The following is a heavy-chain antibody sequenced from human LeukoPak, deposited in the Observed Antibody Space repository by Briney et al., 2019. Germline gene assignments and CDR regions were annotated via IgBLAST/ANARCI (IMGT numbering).Heavy chain of an antibody. CDR1: GGSISSGGYS. CDR2: IYHSGST. J-gene: IGHJ6*02. CDR3: ARGRAGSYYYYGMDV. Sequence: SQTLSLTCAVSGGSISSGGYSWSWIRQPPGKGLEWIGYIYHSGSTYYNPSLKSRVTISVDRSKNQFSLKLSSVTAADTAVYYCARGRAGSYYYYGMDVWGQGTTVTVSS. D-gene: IGHD6-19*01. V-gene: IGHV4-30-2*01.